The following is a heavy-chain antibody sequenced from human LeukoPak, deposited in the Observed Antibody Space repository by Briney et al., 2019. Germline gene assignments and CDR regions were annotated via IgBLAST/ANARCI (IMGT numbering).Heavy chain of an antibody. V-gene: IGHV4-59*01. Sequence: PSETLSLTCTVSGGSISNYYWSWIRQPPGKGLEWIGYIYESGSTNYNPYLKSRVTMSLDTSKNQFSLKLSSVTAADTAVYYCARDCYDSSGCFDYWGQGTLVTVSS. D-gene: IGHD3-22*01. CDR2: IYESGST. CDR3: ARDCYDSSGCFDY. CDR1: GGSISNYY. J-gene: IGHJ4*02.